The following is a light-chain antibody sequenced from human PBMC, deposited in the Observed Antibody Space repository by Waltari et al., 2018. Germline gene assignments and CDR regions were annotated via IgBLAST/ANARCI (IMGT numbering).Light chain of an antibody. CDR1: SLGTSY. V-gene: IGLV3-19*01. CDR2: GKN. Sequence: SSYLTRDPAVSVALGQPHTTPFQGASLGTSYASGYQQKSGQAPILVLFGKNKRPSGIPDRFSGYNSETTTSLTITGVEAEDEADYYCSVRDSGTSHVLFAAGTKLTV. J-gene: IGLJ2*01. CDR3: SVRDSGTSHVL.